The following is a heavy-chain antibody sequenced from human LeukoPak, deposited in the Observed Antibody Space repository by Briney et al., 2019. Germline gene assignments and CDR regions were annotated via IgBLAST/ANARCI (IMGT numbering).Heavy chain of an antibody. J-gene: IGHJ3*02. Sequence: SVKVSCKASGGTFSSYAISWVRQAPGQGLEWMGGIIPIFGTANYAQKFQGRVTITADESTSTAYMELSSLRSGDTAVYYCARSRSIRRVGITIFGVVIDAFDIWGQGTMVTVSS. V-gene: IGHV1-69*13. D-gene: IGHD3-3*01. CDR3: ARSRSIRRVGITIFGVVIDAFDI. CDR1: GGTFSSYA. CDR2: IIPIFGTA.